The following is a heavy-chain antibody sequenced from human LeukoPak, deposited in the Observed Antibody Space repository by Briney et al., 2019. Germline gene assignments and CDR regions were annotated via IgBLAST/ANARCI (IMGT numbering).Heavy chain of an antibody. Sequence: ASVKVSCKASGFIFTNYYMHWVRQAPGQVLEWMGFIDPRGGTRSYAQNFQGRVTMTWDTSASTVYMELSSLRSEDTAVYYCARESPLFCYFDCWGQGTLVTVSS. V-gene: IGHV1-46*01. D-gene: IGHD2/OR15-2a*01. J-gene: IGHJ5*01. CDR1: GFIFTNYY. CDR3: ARESPLFCYFDC. CDR2: IDPRGGTR.